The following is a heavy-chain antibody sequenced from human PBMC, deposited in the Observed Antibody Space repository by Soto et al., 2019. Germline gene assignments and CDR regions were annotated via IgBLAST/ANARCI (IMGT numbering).Heavy chain of an antibody. J-gene: IGHJ4*02. D-gene: IGHD3-10*01. CDR1: GASIASDGYY. CDR3: ARTVHSGIPDFDY. CDR2: IFHTGNT. V-gene: IGHV4-31*03. Sequence: SETLSLTCSVSGASIASDGYYWSWIRQHPGRGLEWIGRIFHTGNTYYNLSLVSRLAISVDTSKNQFSLKLSSVTAADTAVYYCARTVHSGIPDFDYWGQGFLVTVSS.